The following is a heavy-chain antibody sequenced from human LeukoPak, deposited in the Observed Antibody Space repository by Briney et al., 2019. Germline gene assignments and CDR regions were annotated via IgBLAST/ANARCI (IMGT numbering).Heavy chain of an antibody. CDR2: IYYSGST. D-gene: IGHD5-12*01. Sequence: SETLSLTCTVSGGSISSYYWSWIRQPPGKGLEWIGYIYYSGSTNYNPSLKSRVTISVDTSKNQFSLKLSSVTAADTAVYYCARVIGYSGYDAFDYWGQGTLATVSS. V-gene: IGHV4-59*01. CDR1: GGSISSYY. J-gene: IGHJ4*02. CDR3: ARVIGYSGYDAFDY.